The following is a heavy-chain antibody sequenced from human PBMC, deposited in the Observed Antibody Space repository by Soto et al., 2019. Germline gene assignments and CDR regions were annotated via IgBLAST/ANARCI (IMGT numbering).Heavy chain of an antibody. CDR1: GGSISSPSYN. CDR2: VFYRGTT. D-gene: IGHD2-8*02. J-gene: IGHJ4*02. CDR3: TTLASGHFDS. Sequence: QLRESGPGLLKPSETLSLTCNVSGGSISSPSYNCGWVRQPPGKGPEWIGTVFYRGTTQYNPSLRSRLAMSVDTSKSQVSLTLTSVTAADTAVYYCTTLASGHFDSWGQGAQVTVSS. V-gene: IGHV4-39*01.